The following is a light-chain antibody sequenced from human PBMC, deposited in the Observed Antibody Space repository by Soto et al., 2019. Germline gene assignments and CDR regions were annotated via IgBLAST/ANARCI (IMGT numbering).Light chain of an antibody. J-gene: IGLJ1*01. Sequence: QSVLTQPPSVSGAPGQSVTISCTGSSSNIGAGYDVHWYQQLPGTAPKLLIYGNSNRPSGVPDRFSGSKSGTSASLAITGIQAEDEADYYCQSYDSSLSGYVFGTGTQVTV. V-gene: IGLV1-40*01. CDR1: SSNIGAGYD. CDR2: GNS. CDR3: QSYDSSLSGYV.